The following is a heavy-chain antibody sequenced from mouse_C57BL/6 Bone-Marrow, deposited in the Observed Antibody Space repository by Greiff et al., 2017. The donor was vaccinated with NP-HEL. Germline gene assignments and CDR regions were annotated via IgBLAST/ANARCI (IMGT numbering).Heavy chain of an antibody. J-gene: IGHJ4*01. CDR1: GYTFTDYY. V-gene: IGHV1-76*01. CDR2: IYPGSGNT. D-gene: IGHD1-1*01. Sequence: QVQLQQSGAELVRPGASVKLSCKASGYTFTDYYINWVKQRPGQGLEWIARIYPGSGNTYYNEKFKGKATLTAEKSSSTAYMQLSSLTSEDSAVYFCARSDYGSSYDAMDYWGQGTSVTVSS. CDR3: ARSDYGSSYDAMDY.